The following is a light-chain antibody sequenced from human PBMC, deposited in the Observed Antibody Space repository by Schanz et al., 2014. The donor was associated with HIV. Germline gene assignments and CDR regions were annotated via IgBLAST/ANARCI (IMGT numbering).Light chain of an antibody. CDR2: DVN. J-gene: IGLJ3*02. CDR3: SSYAATSNVL. Sequence: QSALTQPASVSGSPGQSITISCTGTRSDVGGYKYVSWYQQHPGKAPKLMIYDVNNRPSGVSNRFSGSKSDITASLTVSGLQADDEADYYCSSYAATSNVLFGGGTKVTVL. V-gene: IGLV2-14*01. CDR1: RSDVGGYKY.